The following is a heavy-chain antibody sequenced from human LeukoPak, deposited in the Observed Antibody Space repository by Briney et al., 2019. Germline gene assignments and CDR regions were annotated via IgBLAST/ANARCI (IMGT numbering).Heavy chain of an antibody. CDR3: ARAPIRWGSQRYNGGYFDY. D-gene: IGHD3-16*02. V-gene: IGHV4-59*11. CDR2: IYYSGST. CDR1: GGSISSHY. J-gene: IGHJ4*02. Sequence: SETLSLTCTVSGGSISSHYWSWIRQPPGKGLEWIGYIYYSGSTNYNPSLKSRVTISVDTSKNQFSLKLSSVTAADTAVYHCARAPIRWGSQRYNGGYFDYWGQGTLVTVSS.